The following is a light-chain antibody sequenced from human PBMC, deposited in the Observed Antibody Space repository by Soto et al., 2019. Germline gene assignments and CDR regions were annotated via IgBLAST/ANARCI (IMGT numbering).Light chain of an antibody. V-gene: IGLV2-14*01. J-gene: IGLJ1*01. CDR2: AVS. CDR1: SNDVGRYNY. CDR3: SSYTSSTPLYV. Sequence: QSVLTQPASVSGSPGQSSTISCTGTSNDVGRYNYVSWYQQHPGKAPKLMIYAVSNRPSGVSNRFSGSKSGNTASLTISGLQAEDEAHYYCSSYTSSTPLYVFGPGTKLTVL.